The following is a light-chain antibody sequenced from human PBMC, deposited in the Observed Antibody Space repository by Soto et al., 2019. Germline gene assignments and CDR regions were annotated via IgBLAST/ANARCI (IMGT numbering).Light chain of an antibody. V-gene: IGKV3-15*01. Sequence: EIVMTQSPATLSVSQGGRATLSCRASQSISVTLAWYQQKPGQAPRLLIYSASSGATGFPARFSGSGSGTDFTLNISSLQSEDFALYYCQQHNNWPWTFGQGTKV. CDR2: SAS. CDR1: QSISVT. J-gene: IGKJ1*01. CDR3: QQHNNWPWT.